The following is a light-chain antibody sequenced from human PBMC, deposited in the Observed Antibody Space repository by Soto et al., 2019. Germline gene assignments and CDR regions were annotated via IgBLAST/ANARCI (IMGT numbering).Light chain of an antibody. CDR1: QDISNY. J-gene: IGKJ4*01. Sequence: DIQMTQSPSSLSASVGDRVTITCQASQDISNYLNWYQQKPGKAPKLLIYDASNLETGVPSRFSGSGSGTDFTFTISSLQPEDIATYYCQQYENLPGLTFGGGTKVEIK. V-gene: IGKV1-33*01. CDR2: DAS. CDR3: QQYENLPGLT.